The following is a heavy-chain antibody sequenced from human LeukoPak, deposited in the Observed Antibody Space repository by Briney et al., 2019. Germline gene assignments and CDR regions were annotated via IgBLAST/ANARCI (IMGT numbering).Heavy chain of an antibody. Sequence: GGSLILSCAASGFTFSSYSMNWVRQAPGKGLEWVSYISSSSSTIYYADSVKGRFTISRDNSKKTLYLQVGSLRAEDMAVYYCGRGYSYGYIDYWGQGTLVTVSS. CDR3: GRGYSYGYIDY. J-gene: IGHJ4*02. CDR2: ISSSSSTI. CDR1: GFTFSSYS. D-gene: IGHD5-18*01. V-gene: IGHV3-48*01.